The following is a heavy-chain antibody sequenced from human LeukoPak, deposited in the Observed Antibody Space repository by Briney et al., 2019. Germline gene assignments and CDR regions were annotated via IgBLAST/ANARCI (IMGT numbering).Heavy chain of an antibody. V-gene: IGHV3-23*01. CDR3: AKSTDGYSYYFDY. D-gene: IGHD5-24*01. CDR2: ISGSGGST. Sequence: GGSLRLSCAASGFTFSSYGMSWVRRAPGKGLEWVSAISGSGGSTYYADSVKGRFTISRDNSKNTLYLQMNSLRAEDTAVYYCAKSTDGYSYYFDYWGQGTLVTVSS. CDR1: GFTFSSYG. J-gene: IGHJ4*02.